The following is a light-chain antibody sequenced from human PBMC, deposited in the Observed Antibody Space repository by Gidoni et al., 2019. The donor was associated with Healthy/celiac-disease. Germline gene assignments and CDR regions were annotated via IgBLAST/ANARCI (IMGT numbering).Light chain of an antibody. CDR3: QQSYSTKWT. J-gene: IGKJ1*01. CDR2: AAS. CDR1: QSISSY. V-gene: IGKV1-39*01. Sequence: DIQMTQSPSSLSASVGDRVTITCRASQSISSYLNWYQQKPGKAPKLLIYAASSLQSGVPSMFSGSGSGTDCTLTISSLQPEDFATYYCQQSYSTKWTFSQXTKVEIK.